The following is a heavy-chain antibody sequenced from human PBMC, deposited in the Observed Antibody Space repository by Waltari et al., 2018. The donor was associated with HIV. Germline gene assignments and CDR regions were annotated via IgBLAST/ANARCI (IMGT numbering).Heavy chain of an antibody. V-gene: IGHV3-33*01. CDR3: ARGVHDFYYGMDV. Sequence: QVQLVESGGGVVQPGRSLRLSCAVSGFTFSSYGMHWVRQAPGRVLEWVAVIWYDGSKKYYADSVKCRFTIYRDNSKNTLYLQMNSLRDEDTAVYYCARGVHDFYYGMDVWGQGTSVTVSS. J-gene: IGHJ6*02. CDR1: GFTFSSYG. CDR2: IWYDGSKK.